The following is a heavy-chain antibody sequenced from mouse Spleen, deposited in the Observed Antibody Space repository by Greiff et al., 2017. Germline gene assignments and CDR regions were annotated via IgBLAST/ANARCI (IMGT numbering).Heavy chain of an antibody. D-gene: IGHD2-4*01. CDR3: ARENYDYDEVAY. Sequence: QVQLQQSGPGLVAPSQSLSITCTVSGFSLTGYGVNWVRQPPGKGLEWLGMIWGGGSTDYNSALKSRLSISKDNSKSQVFLKMNSLQTDDTAMYYCARENYDYDEVAYWGQGTLVTVSA. V-gene: IGHV2-6-7*01. CDR1: GFSLTGYG. J-gene: IGHJ3*01. CDR2: IWGGGST.